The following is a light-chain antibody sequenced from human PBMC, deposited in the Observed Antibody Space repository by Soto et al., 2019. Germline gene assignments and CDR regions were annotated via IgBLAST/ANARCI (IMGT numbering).Light chain of an antibody. CDR3: QQFHRWPLT. CDR1: QSVSSK. Sequence: EIVMTQSPATLSVSPGERATLSCRASQSVSSKLAWYQQPSGQAPRLLIYDASTRATDTPARFSASGSGTEFTLTISSLQSEDFAVYYCQQFHRWPLTFGGGTKVEIK. J-gene: IGKJ4*01. CDR2: DAS. V-gene: IGKV3-15*01.